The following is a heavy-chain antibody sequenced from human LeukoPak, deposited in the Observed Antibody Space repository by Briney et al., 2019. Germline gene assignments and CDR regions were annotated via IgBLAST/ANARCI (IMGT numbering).Heavy chain of an antibody. Sequence: GGSLRLSCAASGFTFRSYAMSWVRQAPGKGLEWVSAISGSGGSTYYADSVKGRFTISRDNSKNTLYLQMNSLRAEDTAVYYCAKARDIVVVVRAFDYWGQGTLVTVSS. J-gene: IGHJ4*02. CDR1: GFTFRSYA. CDR3: AKARDIVVVVRAFDY. D-gene: IGHD2-15*01. CDR2: ISGSGGST. V-gene: IGHV3-23*01.